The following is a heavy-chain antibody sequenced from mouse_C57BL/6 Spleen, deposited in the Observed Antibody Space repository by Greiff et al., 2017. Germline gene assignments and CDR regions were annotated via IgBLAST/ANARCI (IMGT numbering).Heavy chain of an antibody. J-gene: IGHJ2*01. CDR1: GYTFTSYW. D-gene: IGHD4-1*01. Sequence: QVQLQQSGAELVKPGASVKLSCKASGYTFTSYWMHWVKQRPGQGLEWIGMIHPNSGSTNYNEKFKSKATLTVDKSSSTAYMQLSSLTSEDSAVYYCASNWDPYYFDYWGQGTTLTVSS. CDR3: ASNWDPYYFDY. V-gene: IGHV1-64*01. CDR2: IHPNSGST.